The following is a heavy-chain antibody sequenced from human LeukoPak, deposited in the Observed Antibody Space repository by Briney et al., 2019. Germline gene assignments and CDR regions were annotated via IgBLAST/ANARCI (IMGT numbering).Heavy chain of an antibody. Sequence: GESLKISCKGSGYSFTNYWIGWGRQMPGRGLKWMGIIYPGDSDTRYSPSFQGQVTISADKSISTAYLQWSSLKASDTAMYYCAMQRSSGGYYFYYGMDVWGQGTTVTVSS. D-gene: IGHD6-19*01. CDR3: AMQRSSGGYYFYYGMDV. CDR1: GYSFTNYW. CDR2: IYPGDSDT. V-gene: IGHV5-51*01. J-gene: IGHJ6*02.